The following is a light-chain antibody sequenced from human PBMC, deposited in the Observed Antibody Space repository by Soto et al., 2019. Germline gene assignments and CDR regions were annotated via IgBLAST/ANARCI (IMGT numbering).Light chain of an antibody. CDR3: QQYKSYAPWT. Sequence: IHRTQATSSQAAAVGGRVTINIRGGQSISSWLAWYQQKPGKAPKLLICDASSLESGVPSRFSGSGSGTEFTLTISSLQPDDFAPYYCQQYKSYAPWTFGQGTKVDIK. V-gene: IGKV1-5*01. CDR1: QSISSW. CDR2: DAS. J-gene: IGKJ1*01.